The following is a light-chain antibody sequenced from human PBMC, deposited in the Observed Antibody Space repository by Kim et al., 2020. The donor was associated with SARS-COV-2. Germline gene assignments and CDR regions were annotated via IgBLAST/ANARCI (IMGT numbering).Light chain of an antibody. Sequence: VSPGQTAGITCSGDILGDKYASWYQQKPGQSPVLVICQDTKRPSGIPERFSGSKSGNTATLTISGTQAMDEADYYCQAWDTSTSYVFGTGTKVTVL. CDR2: QDT. V-gene: IGLV3-1*01. CDR1: ILGDKY. J-gene: IGLJ1*01. CDR3: QAWDTSTSYV.